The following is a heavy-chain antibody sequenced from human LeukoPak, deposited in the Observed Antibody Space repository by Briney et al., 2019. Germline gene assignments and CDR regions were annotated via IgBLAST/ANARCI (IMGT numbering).Heavy chain of an antibody. D-gene: IGHD2-15*01. CDR1: GFTFSTYA. CDR2: IVGNGGGI. V-gene: IGHV3-23*01. J-gene: IGHJ4*02. Sequence: GSLRLSCAASGFTFSTYAMGWVRQAPGKGLEWVSVIVGNGGGIQYADSVKGRFRISRDNAKNMLYLQMDSLRAEDTAVYYCAKDRIPDGRYSIDFWGQGTLVTVSS. CDR3: AKDRIPDGRYSIDF.